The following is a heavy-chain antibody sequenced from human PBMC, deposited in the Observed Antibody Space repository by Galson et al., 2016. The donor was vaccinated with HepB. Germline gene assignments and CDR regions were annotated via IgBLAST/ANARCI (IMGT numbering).Heavy chain of an antibody. CDR1: GGSISSSSYF. J-gene: IGHJ3*01. CDR3: ARQDRAGLVNF. V-gene: IGHV4-39*01. D-gene: IGHD6-19*01. Sequence: ETLSLTCTVSGGSISSSSYFWAWIRQPPGKGLDWIGSIYYSGTTHYNPSLQSRVSISVDTSKNQFSLRLTSVSAADTAMYSCARQDRAGLVNFWGQGRMVTVSS. CDR2: IYYSGTT.